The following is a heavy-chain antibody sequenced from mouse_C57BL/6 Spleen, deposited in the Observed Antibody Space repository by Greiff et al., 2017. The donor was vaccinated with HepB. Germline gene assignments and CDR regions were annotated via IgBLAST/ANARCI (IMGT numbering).Heavy chain of an antibody. V-gene: IGHV1-81*01. CDR1: GYTFTSYG. CDR3: ALITTVVARDY. Sequence: VQRVESGAELARPGASVKLSCKASGYTFTSYGISWVKQRTGQGLEWIGEIYPRSGNTYYNEKFKGKATLTADKSSSTAYMELRSLTSEDSAVYFCALITTVVARDYWGQGTTLTVSS. D-gene: IGHD1-1*01. J-gene: IGHJ2*01. CDR2: IYPRSGNT.